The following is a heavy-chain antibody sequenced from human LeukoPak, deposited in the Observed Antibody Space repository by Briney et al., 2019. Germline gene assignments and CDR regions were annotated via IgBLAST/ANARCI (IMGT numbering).Heavy chain of an antibody. D-gene: IGHD6-13*01. CDR1: GFTFDDYA. Sequence: PGGSLRLSCAASGFTFDDYAMHWVRQAPGKGLEWVSLISWDGGSTYYADSVKGRFTISRDNSKNSLYLQMNSLRAEDTALYYCAKDEYPAAAGTLSPLRFGGQGTLVTVSS. CDR2: ISWDGGST. CDR3: AKDEYPAAAGTLSPLRF. J-gene: IGHJ4*02. V-gene: IGHV3-43D*03.